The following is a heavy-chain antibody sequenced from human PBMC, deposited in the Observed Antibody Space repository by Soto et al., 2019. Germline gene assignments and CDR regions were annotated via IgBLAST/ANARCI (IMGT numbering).Heavy chain of an antibody. CDR1: GFSFSNYG. CDR2: ISHEETYK. Sequence: QVQMVESGGGVVQPGRSLKLSCEASGFSFSNYGMHWVRQAPGKGLEWVAVISHEETYKDYADSVKGRFTISRDNSENTLYLQMISLRAQDAAVYFCARDIWRDGYRYFDYWGLGTLVTVSS. CDR3: ARDIWRDGYRYFDY. V-gene: IGHV3-33*01. D-gene: IGHD5-12*01. J-gene: IGHJ4*02.